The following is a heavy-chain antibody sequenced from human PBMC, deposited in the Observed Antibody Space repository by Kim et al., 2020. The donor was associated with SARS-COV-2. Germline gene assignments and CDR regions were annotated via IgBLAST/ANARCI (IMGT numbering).Heavy chain of an antibody. CDR1: GFTFDIYA. Sequence: GGSLRLSCVGSGFTFDIYAMSWVCQAPGKGLEWVSVISGGGANKFYADPVRGRFTISRDNSKTTLYLQMNSLRDEDTALYYCSKMVVMDDSNYYYSYCL. CDR2: ISGGGANK. CDR3: SKMVVMDDSNYYYSYCL. D-gene: IGHD3-22*01. V-gene: IGHV3-23*01. J-gene: IGHJ6*01.